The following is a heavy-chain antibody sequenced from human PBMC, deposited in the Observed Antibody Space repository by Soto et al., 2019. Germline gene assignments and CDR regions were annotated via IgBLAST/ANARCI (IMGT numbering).Heavy chain of an antibody. CDR1: GASISSYY. CDR2: IYYSGST. D-gene: IGHD3-22*01. Sequence: QVQLQESGPGLVKASETLSLTCSVSGASISSYYWSWIRQPPGKGLEWIAYIYYSGSTKYNPSLKSRVSSSVDTSKTQLSLTLSSVTAADTAVYYCGRHRPVIVVNNHPPLDCWGQGTLVTVSS. J-gene: IGHJ4*02. CDR3: GRHRPVIVVNNHPPLDC. V-gene: IGHV4-59*08.